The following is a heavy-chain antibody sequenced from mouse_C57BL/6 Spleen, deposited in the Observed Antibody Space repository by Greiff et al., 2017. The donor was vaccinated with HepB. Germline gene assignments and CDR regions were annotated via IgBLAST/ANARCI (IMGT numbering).Heavy chain of an antibody. CDR1: GYTFTSYW. Sequence: QVQLQQSGAELVRPGSSVKLSCKASGYTFTSYWMHWVKQRPIQGLEWIGNIDPSDSETHYNQKFKDKATLTVDKSSSTAYMQLRSLTSEDSAVYYCARQSYGSSYDWYFDVWGTGTTVTVSS. CDR2: IDPSDSET. V-gene: IGHV1-52*01. D-gene: IGHD1-1*01. J-gene: IGHJ1*03. CDR3: ARQSYGSSYDWYFDV.